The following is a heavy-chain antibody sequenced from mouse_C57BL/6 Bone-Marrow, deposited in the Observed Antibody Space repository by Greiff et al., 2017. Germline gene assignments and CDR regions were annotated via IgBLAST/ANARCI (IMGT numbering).Heavy chain of an antibody. D-gene: IGHD2-4*01. CDR1: GFTFSDYY. J-gene: IGHJ4*01. Sequence: EVKLMESGGGLVQPGGSLKLSCAASGFTFSDYYMYWVRQTPEKRLEWVAYISNGGGSTYYPDTVKGRFTISRDNAKNTLYLQMSSLKSEDTAMYYCAGHDYDYYAMDYWGQGTSVTVSS. CDR3: AGHDYDYYAMDY. V-gene: IGHV5-12*01. CDR2: ISNGGGST.